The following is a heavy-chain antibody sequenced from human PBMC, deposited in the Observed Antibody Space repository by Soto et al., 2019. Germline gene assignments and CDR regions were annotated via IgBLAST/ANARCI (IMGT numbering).Heavy chain of an antibody. CDR1: GFTFSNYA. CDR2: ISKSGGGT. Sequence: EVQLLESGGGLVQPGGSLRLSCAASGFTFSNYAMSWVRQAPGKGLEWVSSISKSGGGTYYADSVKGRFTISRDNSNNTLYLQMNSLKAEDTAVYSCAKTSSLFDYLGQGTLVTVSS. V-gene: IGHV3-23*01. D-gene: IGHD6-13*01. CDR3: AKTSSLFDY. J-gene: IGHJ4*02.